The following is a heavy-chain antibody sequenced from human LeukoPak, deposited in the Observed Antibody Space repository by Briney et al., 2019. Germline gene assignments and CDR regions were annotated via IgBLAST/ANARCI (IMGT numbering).Heavy chain of an antibody. CDR1: GGTFSNYA. Sequence: SVKVSCKASGGTFSNYAINWVRQAPGQGLEWMGWIIPIFGTANYAQKFQSRLTITADESTSTAYMELSSLRSEDTAVYYCARDRGTLGYYYGSGSYPFDYWGQGTLVTVSS. D-gene: IGHD3-10*01. V-gene: IGHV1-69*13. CDR3: ARDRGTLGYYYGSGSYPFDY. J-gene: IGHJ4*02. CDR2: IIPIFGTA.